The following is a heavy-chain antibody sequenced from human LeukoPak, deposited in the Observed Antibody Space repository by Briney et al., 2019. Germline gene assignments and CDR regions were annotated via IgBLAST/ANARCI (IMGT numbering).Heavy chain of an antibody. CDR3: ARHVPIYYYDSSGYGGDFDY. CDR1: GGSISSYY. D-gene: IGHD3-22*01. V-gene: IGHV4-59*08. J-gene: IGHJ4*02. Sequence: SESLSLTCTVSGGSISSYYWSWIRQPPGKGLEWIGYIYYSGSTYYNPSLKSRVTISVDTSKNQFSLKLSSVTAADTAVYYCARHVPIYYYDSSGYGGDFDYWGQGTLVTVSS. CDR2: IYYSGST.